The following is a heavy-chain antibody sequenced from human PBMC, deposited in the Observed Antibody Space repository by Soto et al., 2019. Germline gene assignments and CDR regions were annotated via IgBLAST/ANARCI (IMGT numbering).Heavy chain of an antibody. V-gene: IGHV4-30-2*01. J-gene: IGHJ4*02. CDR1: GGSISSGGYS. CDR3: ARGTGILVD. CDR2: IYHNGST. D-gene: IGHD3-22*01. Sequence: SETLSLTCAVSGGSISSGGYSWSWIRQPPGKGLEWIGYIYHNGSTYYNPSLKSRVTISVDRSKNQFSLKLSSVTAADTDVYYCARGTGILVDWGQGTLVTVSS.